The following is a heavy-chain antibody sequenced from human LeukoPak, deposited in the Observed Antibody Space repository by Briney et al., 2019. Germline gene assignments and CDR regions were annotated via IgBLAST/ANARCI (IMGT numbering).Heavy chain of an antibody. CDR2: IYYSGST. Sequence: SETLSLTCTVSGGSISSSTYHWGWIRQPPGKGLEWIGTIYYSGSTYYNPSLKSRVTISVDTSKNQFSLKLSSVTAADTAVYYCARGDGYNSRRVFDYWGQGTLVTVSS. D-gene: IGHD5-24*01. V-gene: IGHV4-39*07. CDR3: ARGDGYNSRRVFDY. J-gene: IGHJ4*02. CDR1: GGSISSSTYH.